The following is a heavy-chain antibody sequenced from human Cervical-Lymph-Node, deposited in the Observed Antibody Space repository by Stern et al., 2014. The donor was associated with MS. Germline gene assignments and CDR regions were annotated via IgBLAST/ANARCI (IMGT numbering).Heavy chain of an antibody. CDR2: ISSSSSYI. CDR3: ARENMVPYFDY. D-gene: IGHD2-8*01. CDR1: GFTFSSYS. Sequence: EVQLVESGGGLVKPGGSLRLSCAASGFTFSSYSMNWVRQAPGKGLEWVSSISSSSSYINYADSVKGRFTISRDNAKNSLYLQMNSLRAEDTAVYYCARENMVPYFDYWGQGTLVTVSS. J-gene: IGHJ4*02. V-gene: IGHV3-21*01.